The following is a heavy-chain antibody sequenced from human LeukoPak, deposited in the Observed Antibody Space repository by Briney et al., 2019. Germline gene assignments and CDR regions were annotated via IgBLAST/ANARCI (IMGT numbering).Heavy chain of an antibody. CDR1: GYTFTSYY. D-gene: IGHD3-10*01. CDR2: INPSGGST. J-gene: IGHJ4*02. CDR3: ARVGIRGWFGESEAFDY. Sequence: ASVKVSCKASGYTFTSYYMHWVRQAPGQGLEWMGIINPSGGSTSYAQKFQGRVTMTRDMSTSTVYMELSSLRSEDTAVYYCARVGIRGWFGESEAFDYWGQGTLVTVSS. V-gene: IGHV1-46*01.